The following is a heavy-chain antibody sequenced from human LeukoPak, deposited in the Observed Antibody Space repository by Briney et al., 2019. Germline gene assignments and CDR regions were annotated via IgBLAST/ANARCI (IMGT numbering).Heavy chain of an antibody. CDR2: ISWNSGSI. CDR3: TRENWHLDY. V-gene: IGHV3-9*01. Sequence: PGGSLRLSCAASGFTFDDYAMHWVRQAPGKGLEWVSGISWNSGSIGYADSVKGRFTISRDNAKNTLYLQMNSLRTEDAAVYYCTRENWHLDYWGQGTLVTVSS. J-gene: IGHJ4*02. CDR1: GFTFDDYA.